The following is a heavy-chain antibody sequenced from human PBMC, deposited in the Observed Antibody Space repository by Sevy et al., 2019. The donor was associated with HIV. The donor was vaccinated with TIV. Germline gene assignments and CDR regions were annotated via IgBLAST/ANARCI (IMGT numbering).Heavy chain of an antibody. CDR3: ARGGYSGSYYVYAFDI. D-gene: IGHD1-26*01. Sequence: GGSLRLSCAASGFTFSSYWMHWVRQAPGKGLVWVSRINSDGSSTSYADSVKGRFTISRDNAKNTLYLQMNSLRAEDTAVYFCARGGYSGSYYVYAFDIWGQGTMVTVSS. CDR1: GFTFSSYW. V-gene: IGHV3-74*01. J-gene: IGHJ3*02. CDR2: INSDGSST.